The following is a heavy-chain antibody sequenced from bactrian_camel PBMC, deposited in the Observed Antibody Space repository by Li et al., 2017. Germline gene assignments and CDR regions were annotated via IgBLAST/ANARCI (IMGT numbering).Heavy chain of an antibody. CDR3: AAGQAGSYCYDGWSQRAN. V-gene: IGHV3-2*01. CDR1: GVSEVTFRSNY. D-gene: IGHD2*01. CDR2: IYGDRR. J-gene: IGHJ4*01. Sequence: HVQLVESGGGSVRAGGSLTLSCESSGVSEVTFRSNYWGWFRQAPGKEREWVAGIYGDRRHYDDSVKGRFTISRDNAKNTLYLQMNNLKAEDSAVYFCAAGQAGSYCYDGWSQRANWGQGTQVTVS.